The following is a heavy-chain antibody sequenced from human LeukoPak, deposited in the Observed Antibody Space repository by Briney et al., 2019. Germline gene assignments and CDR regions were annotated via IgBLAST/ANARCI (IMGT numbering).Heavy chain of an antibody. Sequence: GGPLGLPGAPSGFTFRSLALSGVRRPPGRGLEWVSAISGSGGSTYYADSVKGRFTISRDNSKNTLYLQMNSLRAEDTAVYYCAKDRWNDPYFDYWGQGTLVTVSS. D-gene: IGHD1-1*01. CDR3: AKDRWNDPYFDY. J-gene: IGHJ4*02. V-gene: IGHV3-23*01. CDR1: GFTFRSLA. CDR2: ISGSGGST.